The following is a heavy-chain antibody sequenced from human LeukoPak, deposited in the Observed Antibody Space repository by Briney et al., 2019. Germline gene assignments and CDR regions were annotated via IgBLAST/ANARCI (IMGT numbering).Heavy chain of an antibody. D-gene: IGHD2-2*01. CDR2: INHSGST. V-gene: IGHV4-34*01. CDR1: GGSFSGYY. Sequence: PSETLSLTCAVYGGSFSGYYWSWIRQPPGKGLEWIGEINHSGSTNYNPSLKSRVTISVDTSKNQFSLKLSSVTAADTAVYYCARGSIDVVVPAAISEFNWFDPWGQGTLVTVSS. J-gene: IGHJ5*02. CDR3: ARGSIDVVVPAAISEFNWFDP.